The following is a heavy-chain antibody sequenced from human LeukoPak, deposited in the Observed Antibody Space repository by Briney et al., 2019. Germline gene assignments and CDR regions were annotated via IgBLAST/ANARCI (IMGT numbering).Heavy chain of an antibody. CDR2: INWNGGDT. CDR1: GFTFDDYD. D-gene: IGHD6-13*01. CDR3: ARSDGIAAAGPFDY. J-gene: IGHJ4*02. Sequence: AGGSLRLSCAASGFTFDDYDMSWVRQAPGKGLEWVSGINWNGGDTGYADSVKGRFTISRDNSKNTLYLQMNSLRAEDTAVYYCARSDGIAAAGPFDYWGQGTLVTVS. V-gene: IGHV3-20*04.